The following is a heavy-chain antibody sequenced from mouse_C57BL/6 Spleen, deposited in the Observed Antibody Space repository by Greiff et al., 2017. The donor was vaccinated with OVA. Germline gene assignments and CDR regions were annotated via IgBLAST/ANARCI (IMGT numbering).Heavy chain of an antibody. CDR1: GYTFTSYT. D-gene: IGHD4-1*01. J-gene: IGHJ4*01. CDR3: ARRGANWDLYYAMDY. CDR2: INPSSGYT. Sequence: QVQLQQSGAELARPGASVKMSCKASGYTFTSYTMHWVKQRPGQGLEWIGYINPSSGYTKYNQKFKDKATLTADKSSSTAYMQLSSLTSEDSAVYYCARRGANWDLYYAMDYWGQGTSVTVSA. V-gene: IGHV1-4*01.